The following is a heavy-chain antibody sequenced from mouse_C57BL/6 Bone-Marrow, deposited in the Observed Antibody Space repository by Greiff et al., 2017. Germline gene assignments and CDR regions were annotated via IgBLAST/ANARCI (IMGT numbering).Heavy chain of an antibody. CDR2: IWSGGST. V-gene: IGHV2-2*01. D-gene: IGHD3-2*02. CDR1: GFSLTSYG. Sequence: VQLQQSGPGLVQPSQSLSITCTASGFSLTSYGVHWVRQSPGQGLEWLGVIWSGGSTDYYADLISRMSISKDKSKNQVCFKRNRLQADDTAIYYGARRLFAYWGQGTLVTVSA. CDR3: ARRLFAY. J-gene: IGHJ3*01.